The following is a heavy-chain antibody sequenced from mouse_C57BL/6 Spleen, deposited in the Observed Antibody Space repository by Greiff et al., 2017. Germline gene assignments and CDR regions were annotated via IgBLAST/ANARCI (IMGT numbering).Heavy chain of an antibody. CDR3: ARGSVVEYFEV. Sequence: EVQVVESGGGLVKPGGSLKLSCAVSGFTFSDYGMHWVRQAPEKGLEWVAYISSGSSTLDYADTMKGRFTSSRDTAKNALFLQMSRLGSEDTAMYCCARGSVVEYFEVWGTGTTVTVSS. D-gene: IGHD1-1*01. V-gene: IGHV5-17*01. CDR1: GFTFSDYG. CDR2: ISSGSSTL. J-gene: IGHJ1*03.